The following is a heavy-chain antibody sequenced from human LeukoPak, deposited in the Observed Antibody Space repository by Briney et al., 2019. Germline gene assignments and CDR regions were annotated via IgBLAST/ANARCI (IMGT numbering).Heavy chain of an antibody. CDR3: ARGPTVTYYFDY. CDR1: GYTFTGYY. CDR2: INPNSGGT. D-gene: IGHD4-17*01. J-gene: IGHJ4*02. V-gene: IGHV1-2*02. Sequence: ASVKVSCKASGYTFTGYYMHWVRQAPGQGLKWMGWINPNSGGTNYAQKFQGRVTMTRDTSTSTVYMELSSLRSEDTAVYYCARGPTVTYYFDYWGQGTLVTVSS.